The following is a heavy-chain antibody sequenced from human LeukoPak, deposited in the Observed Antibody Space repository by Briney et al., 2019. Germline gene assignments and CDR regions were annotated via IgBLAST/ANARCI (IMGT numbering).Heavy chain of an antibody. CDR2: INNSGST. CDR3: ARSRVDLQSFAWGYFDS. V-gene: IGHV4-39*07. D-gene: IGHD3-9*01. CDR1: GGSISSGAYY. J-gene: IGHJ4*02. Sequence: SETLSLTCIVSGGSISSGAYYWAWIRQPPGKGLEWIVTINNSGSTFYNPSLKSRVTISVDTSKNHCSLRLTSVTAADTAVYYCARSRVDLQSFAWGYFDSWGQGTLVTVSS.